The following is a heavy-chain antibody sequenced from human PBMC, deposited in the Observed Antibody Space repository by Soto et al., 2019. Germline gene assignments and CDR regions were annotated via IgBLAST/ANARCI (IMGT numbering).Heavy chain of an antibody. CDR3: SIVRSLLLYIDY. D-gene: IGHD3-10*01. CDR2: IKSKNDGGTK. V-gene: IGHV3-15*07. CDR1: GFTFSNAW. Sequence: PGGSLRLSCAASGFTFSNAWMNRVRQAPGKGLEWVGRIKSKNDGGTKDYAAPVKGKFTISRYDSKNMLYLQLNSLKSEDTALYYCSIVRSLLLYIDYWGQVTLVTVSS. J-gene: IGHJ4*02.